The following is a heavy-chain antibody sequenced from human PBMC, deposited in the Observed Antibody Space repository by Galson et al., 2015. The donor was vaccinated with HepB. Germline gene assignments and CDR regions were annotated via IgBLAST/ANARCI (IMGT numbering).Heavy chain of an antibody. V-gene: IGHV3-9*01. CDR3: VKDKSKMYYYYYGMDV. Sequence: SLRLSCATSGFTFGDYAMHCVRQAPGKGLEWVSGISWNSGNIVCVDSVKGRFTISRDNSKNSLYLQMNSLRAEDTALYYCVKDKSKMYYYYYGMDVWGQGTTVTVSS. D-gene: IGHD5/OR15-5a*01. J-gene: IGHJ6*02. CDR1: GFTFGDYA. CDR2: ISWNSGNI.